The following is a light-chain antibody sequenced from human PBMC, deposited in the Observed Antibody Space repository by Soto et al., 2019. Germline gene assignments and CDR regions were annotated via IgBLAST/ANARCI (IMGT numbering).Light chain of an antibody. V-gene: IGKV3-20*01. CDR1: QSVSSSY. J-gene: IGKJ2*01. CDR3: QQYYDWPPYT. Sequence: EIVLTQSPGTLSLSPGERATLSCRASQSVSSSYLAWYQQKPGQAPRLLIYGASSRATGIPDRFSGSGSGTDFTLTISSLQSEDFAVYYCQQYYDWPPYTFGQGT. CDR2: GAS.